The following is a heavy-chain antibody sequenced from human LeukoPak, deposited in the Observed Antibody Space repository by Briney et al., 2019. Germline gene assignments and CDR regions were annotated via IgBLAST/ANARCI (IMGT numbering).Heavy chain of an antibody. D-gene: IGHD6-19*01. Sequence: GGSLRLSCAASGFTFSSYSMNWVRQAPGKGLEWVAVISYDGSNKYYADSVKGRFTISRDNSKNTLYLQMNSLRAEDTAVYYCAKVISSGSVGYYYGMDVWGQGTTVTVSS. J-gene: IGHJ6*02. V-gene: IGHV3-30*18. CDR3: AKVISSGSVGYYYGMDV. CDR1: GFTFSSYS. CDR2: ISYDGSNK.